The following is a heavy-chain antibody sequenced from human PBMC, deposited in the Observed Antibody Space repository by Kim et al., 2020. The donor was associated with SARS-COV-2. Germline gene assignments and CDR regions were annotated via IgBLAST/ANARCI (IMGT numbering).Heavy chain of an antibody. J-gene: IGHJ6*02. Sequence: DPVRRRLTISRDNAKNSLYLQMNSLRAEDTAVYYCARDRGQYARRSGMDVWGQGTTVTV. CDR3: ARDRGQYARRSGMDV. V-gene: IGHV3-7*01. D-gene: IGHD2-2*01.